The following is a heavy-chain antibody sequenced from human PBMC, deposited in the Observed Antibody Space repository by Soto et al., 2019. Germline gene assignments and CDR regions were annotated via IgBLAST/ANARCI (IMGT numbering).Heavy chain of an antibody. D-gene: IGHD6-13*01. CDR3: AREYVSVAAAGTRLGDYYYYGMDV. V-gene: IGHV1-46*01. CDR1: GYTFTSYY. Sequence: ASVKVSCKASGYTFTSYYMHWVRQAPGQGLEWMGKINPSGGSTSYAQKFQGRVTMTRDTSTSTVYMELSSLRSEDTAVYYCAREYVSVAAAGTRLGDYYYYGMDVWGQGTTVTVSS. J-gene: IGHJ6*02. CDR2: INPSGGST.